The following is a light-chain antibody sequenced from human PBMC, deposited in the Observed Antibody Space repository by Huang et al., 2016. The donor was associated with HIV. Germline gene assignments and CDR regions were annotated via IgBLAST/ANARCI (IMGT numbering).Light chain of an antibody. Sequence: EVVITQSPAILSVSPGERATLSCRASQNVNTDLAWYKQNPGQAPRLLIYGASTRAPAIPARFSGNGSETEFTLTISSLQSEDFAIYYCQQYNNWPPLTFGGGTKVEIK. V-gene: IGKV3D-15*01. CDR3: QQYNNWPPLT. J-gene: IGKJ4*01. CDR2: GAS. CDR1: QNVNTD.